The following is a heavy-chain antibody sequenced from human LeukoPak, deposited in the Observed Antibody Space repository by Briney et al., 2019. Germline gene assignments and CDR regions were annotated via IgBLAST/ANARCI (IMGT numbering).Heavy chain of an antibody. CDR2: MYYRGNT. V-gene: IGHV4-39*07. CDR3: ARLFGNYQNYFDY. J-gene: IGHJ4*02. CDR1: AGSVSNGPYY. Sequence: TSETLSLTCTVSAGSVSNGPYYWGWIRQPPGKGLEWVGHMYYRGNTFYNPSLKSRVTISVDTSKNQFSLKLRSVTAADTAVYYCARLFGNYQNYFDYWGQGTLVTVSS. D-gene: IGHD1-7*01.